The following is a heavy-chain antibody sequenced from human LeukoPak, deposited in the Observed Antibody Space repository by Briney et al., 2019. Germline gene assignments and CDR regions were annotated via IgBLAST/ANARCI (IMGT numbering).Heavy chain of an antibody. V-gene: IGHV4-38-2*02. J-gene: IGHJ5*02. D-gene: IGHD3-10*01. CDR3: ARARVLLWFGESPTCEFDP. CDR1: GYSISSGYY. Sequence: SETLSLTCTVSGYSISSGYYWGWIRQPPGKGLGWIGSIYHSGSTYYNPSLKSRVTISVDTSKNQFSLKLSSVTAADTAVYYCARARVLLWFGESPTCEFDPWGQGTLVTVSS. CDR2: IYHSGST.